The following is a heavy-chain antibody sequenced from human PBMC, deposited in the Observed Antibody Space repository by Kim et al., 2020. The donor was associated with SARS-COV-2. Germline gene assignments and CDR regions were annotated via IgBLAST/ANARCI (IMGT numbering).Heavy chain of an antibody. CDR3: ARAVAYTYGYFFDY. J-gene: IGHJ4*02. D-gene: IGHD5-18*01. CDR1: GYTFTSYG. Sequence: ASVKVSCKASGYTFTSYGLSWVRQAPGQGLDWMGWISAYNGNTKYTQKFQGRVTMTTDTSTSTAYMDLRSLRSDDTAVYYCARAVAYTYGYFFDYWGQGTLVSVSS. CDR2: ISAYNGNT. V-gene: IGHV1-18*01.